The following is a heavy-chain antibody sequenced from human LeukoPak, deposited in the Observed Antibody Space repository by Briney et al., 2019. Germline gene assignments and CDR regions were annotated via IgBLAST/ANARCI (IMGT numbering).Heavy chain of an antibody. Sequence: GGFLRLSCAASGFTFSSYAMSWVRQAPGKGLEWVSAISGSGGSTYYADSVKGRFTISRDNSKNTLYLQMNSLRAEDTAVYYWAKDGGGSAYFQHWGQGTLVTVSS. J-gene: IGHJ1*01. D-gene: IGHD2-15*01. CDR3: AKDGGGSAYFQH. CDR1: GFTFSSYA. V-gene: IGHV3-23*01. CDR2: ISGSGGST.